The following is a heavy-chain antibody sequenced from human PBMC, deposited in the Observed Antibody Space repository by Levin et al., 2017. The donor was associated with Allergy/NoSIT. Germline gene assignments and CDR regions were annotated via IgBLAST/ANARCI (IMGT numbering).Heavy chain of an antibody. Sequence: PGGSLRLSCAASGFSFSNSAMHWVRQAPGKGLEWVAVISSDGGNYYYTDSVKGRFTISRDNPKNTLYLQMNSLRPEDTALYFCARAWTASGSVDYWGQGTLVTVSS. V-gene: IGHV3-30-3*01. CDR1: GFSFSNSA. CDR3: ARAWTASGSVDY. J-gene: IGHJ4*02. D-gene: IGHD6-13*01. CDR2: ISSDGGNY.